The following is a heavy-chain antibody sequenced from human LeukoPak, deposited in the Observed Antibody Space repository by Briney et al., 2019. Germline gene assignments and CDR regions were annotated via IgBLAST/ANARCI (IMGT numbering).Heavy chain of an antibody. CDR1: GGSISSSSYY. CDR3: ARREGTRDY. J-gene: IGHJ4*02. CDR2: IHYSGST. Sequence: SETLSLTCTVSGGSISSSSYYWGWIRQPPGKGLEWIGSIHYSGSTYYNPSLKSRVTISVDTSKNQFSLKLSSVTAADTAVYYCARREGTRDYWGQGTLVTVSS. V-gene: IGHV4-39*01.